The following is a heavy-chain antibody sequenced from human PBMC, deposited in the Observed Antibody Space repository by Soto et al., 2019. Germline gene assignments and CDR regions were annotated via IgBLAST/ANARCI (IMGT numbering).Heavy chain of an antibody. CDR1: GGTFSSYT. V-gene: IGHV1-69*08. J-gene: IGHJ6*03. CDR3: ARDKPNYYGSGSYYYYYYYYMDV. CDR2: IIPILGIA. Sequence: QVQLVQSGAEVKKPGSSVKVSCKASGGTFSSYTISWVRQAPGQGREWMGRIIPILGIANYAQKFQGRVTITADKSTSTAYMELSSLRSEDTAVYYCARDKPNYYGSGSYYYYYYYYMDVWGKGTTVTVSS. D-gene: IGHD3-10*01.